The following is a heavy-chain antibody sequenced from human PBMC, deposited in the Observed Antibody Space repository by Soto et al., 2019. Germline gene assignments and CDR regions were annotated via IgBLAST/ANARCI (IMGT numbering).Heavy chain of an antibody. V-gene: IGHV4-39*01. D-gene: IGHD3-10*01. CDR1: GDSIYSSSYY. CDR3: ARLWSGERPPDY. J-gene: IGHJ4*02. Sequence: PSETLSLTCTVAGDSIYSSSYYWGWIRQPPGKGLEWIGSIHYSGSTYYNPSLKSRVTISVNTSKKQFYLNLSSVTAADTAVYFCARLWSGERPPDYWGQGSLVTVSS. CDR2: IHYSGST.